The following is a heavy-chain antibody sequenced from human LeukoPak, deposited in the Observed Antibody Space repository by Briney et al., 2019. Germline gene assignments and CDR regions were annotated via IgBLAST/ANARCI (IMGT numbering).Heavy chain of an antibody. CDR3: AKNYGSGSSVKYYYYMDV. D-gene: IGHD3-10*01. CDR1: GFTFDDYG. Sequence: GGSLRLSCAASGFTFDDYGMSWVRKAPGKGLEWVSGINWNGGSTGYADSVKGRFTISRDNSKNTLYLQMNSLRAEDSAVYYCAKNYGSGSSVKYYYYMDVWGKGTTVTVSS. J-gene: IGHJ6*03. V-gene: IGHV3-20*04. CDR2: INWNGGST.